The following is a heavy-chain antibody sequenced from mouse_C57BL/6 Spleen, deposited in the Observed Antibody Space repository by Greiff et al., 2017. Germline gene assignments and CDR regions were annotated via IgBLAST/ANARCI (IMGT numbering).Heavy chain of an antibody. Sequence: VQLKESGPGMVRPSQSLSLTCTVTGYSITSGYDWHWIRHFPGNKLEWMGYISYSGSTNYNPSLKSRISITHDTSKNHYFLKLNSVTTEDTATYYCAREGVQSHFDYWGQGTTLTVSS. CDR1: GYSITSGYD. CDR3: AREGVQSHFDY. J-gene: IGHJ2*01. CDR2: ISYSGST. V-gene: IGHV3-1*01.